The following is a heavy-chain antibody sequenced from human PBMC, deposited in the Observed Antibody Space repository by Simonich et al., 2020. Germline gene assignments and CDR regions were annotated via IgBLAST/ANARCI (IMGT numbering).Heavy chain of an antibody. J-gene: IGHJ3*02. CDR2: IYYSGSP. CDR1: GGSISSSSYY. V-gene: IGHV4-39*01. CDR3: ARHAGFAFDI. Sequence: QLQLQESGPGLVKPSETLSLTCTVSGGSISSSSYYWGWIRQPPGKGLEWIGSIYYSGSPYYNPSLKIRGTISVDTSKNQFSLKLSSVTAADTAVYYCARHAGFAFDIWGQGTMVTVSS. D-gene: IGHD6-13*01.